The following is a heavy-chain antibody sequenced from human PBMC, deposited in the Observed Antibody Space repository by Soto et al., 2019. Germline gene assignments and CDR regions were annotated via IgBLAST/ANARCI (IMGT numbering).Heavy chain of an antibody. V-gene: IGHV4-39*07. D-gene: IGHD3-10*01. CDR2: IYYSGST. CDR3: ARGGGITMVRGVKTRPFDP. Sequence: PSETLSLTCTVSGGSIISSSYYWVWIRQPPGKGLEWIGSIYYSGSTYYNPSLKSRVTISVDTSKNQFSLKLSSVTAADTAVYYCARGGGITMVRGVKTRPFDPWGQGTLVTVSS. CDR1: GGSIISSSYY. J-gene: IGHJ5*01.